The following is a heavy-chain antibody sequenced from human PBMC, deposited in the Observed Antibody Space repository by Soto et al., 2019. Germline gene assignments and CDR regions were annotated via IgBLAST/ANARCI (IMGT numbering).Heavy chain of an antibody. V-gene: IGHV3-30*18. CDR3: VKDFDAGGNYFDY. J-gene: IGHJ4*02. Sequence: QMQLVESGGGVVQPGRSLRLSCAASGFTFSSDGMHWVRQAPGKGLEWVAILAYDGSSAYYADSVKGRFTISRDNSKNTLYLQMNSLRADDTAVYYCVKDFDAGGNYFDYWGQGTLVTVSS. CDR2: LAYDGSSA. CDR1: GFTFSSDG. D-gene: IGHD2-15*01.